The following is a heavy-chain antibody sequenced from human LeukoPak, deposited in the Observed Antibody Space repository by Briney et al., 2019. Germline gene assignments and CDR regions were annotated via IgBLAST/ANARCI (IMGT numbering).Heavy chain of an antibody. J-gene: IGHJ4*02. V-gene: IGHV1-69*06. CDR2: IIPIFGTA. CDR1: GGTFSSYA. Sequence: SVKVSCKASGGTFSSYAISWVRQAPGQGLEWMGGIIPIFGTANYAQKFQGRVTITADKSTSTAYMELSSLRFEDTAVYYCARAREDLWFGESRTYYFDYWGQGTLVTVSS. D-gene: IGHD3-10*01. CDR3: ARAREDLWFGESRTYYFDY.